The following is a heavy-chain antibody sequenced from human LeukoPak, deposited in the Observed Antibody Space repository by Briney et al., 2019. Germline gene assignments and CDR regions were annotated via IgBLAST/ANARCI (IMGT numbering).Heavy chain of an antibody. CDR2: ISTYHGST. Sequence: ASVKVSCRASGYTFTNYGISWVRQAPGQGLEWMGWISTYHGSTNYAQKLQGRVTMTTDTSTSTAYMELRSLRSDDTAVYYCAGAECSSTSCYYYYYMDVWGKGTTVTVSS. CDR3: AGAECSSTSCYYYYYMDV. V-gene: IGHV1-18*01. J-gene: IGHJ6*03. D-gene: IGHD2-2*01. CDR1: GYTFTNYG.